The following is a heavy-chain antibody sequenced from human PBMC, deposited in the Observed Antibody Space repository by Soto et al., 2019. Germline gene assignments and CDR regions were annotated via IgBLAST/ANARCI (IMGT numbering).Heavy chain of an antibody. D-gene: IGHD1-7*01. J-gene: IGHJ6*03. CDR3: AGTSSLHWYYMDV. CDR1: GDSVSSNSAA. Sequence: PSQTLSLTCVISGDSVSSNSAAWNWIRQSPSRGLEWLGRTYYRSRWYNDYAVSVRSRITANADTSKNQFSLHLNSVTPEDTAVYYCAGTSSLHWYYMDVWDKGTKVTVSS. V-gene: IGHV6-1*01. CDR2: TYYRSRWYN.